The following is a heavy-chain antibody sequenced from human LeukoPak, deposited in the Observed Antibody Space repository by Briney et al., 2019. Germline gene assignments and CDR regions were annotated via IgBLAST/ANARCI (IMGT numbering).Heavy chain of an antibody. CDR1: GGPFSSFA. CDR3: ARRQGYCSSTSCYGMGY. Sequence: SVKVSCKASGGPFSSFAIDWVRQAPGQGLEWMGRIIPVIGTPDYPQKFQGRVTLTADITTSTAYMELSSPRSEDTAMYYCARRQGYCSSTSCYGMGYWGQGTLVTVSS. V-gene: IGHV1-69*04. D-gene: IGHD2-2*01. J-gene: IGHJ4*02. CDR2: IIPVIGTP.